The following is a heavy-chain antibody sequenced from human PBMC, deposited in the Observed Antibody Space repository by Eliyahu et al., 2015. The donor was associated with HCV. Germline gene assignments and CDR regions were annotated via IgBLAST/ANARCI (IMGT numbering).Heavy chain of an antibody. CDR2: VNHSGST. D-gene: IGHD3-10*01. CDR3: ARARRGRFGDSVSDY. V-gene: IGHV4-34*01. Sequence: SWIRQPPGRGLEWIGEVNHSGSTDYNPSLKTRVNISVETSKNQLSLKLSAVTAADTAVYYCARARRGRFGDSVSDYWGQGTLVTVSS. J-gene: IGHJ4*02.